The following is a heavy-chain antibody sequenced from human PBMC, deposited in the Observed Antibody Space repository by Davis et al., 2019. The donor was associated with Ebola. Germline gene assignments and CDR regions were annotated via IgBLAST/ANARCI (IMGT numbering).Heavy chain of an antibody. V-gene: IGHV1-46*03. CDR1: GYTFTDYF. D-gene: IGHD5/OR15-5a*01. J-gene: IGHJ6*02. Sequence: AASVKVSCKTSGYTFTDYFMHWVRQAPGQGLEWMGLINPRSGSTSYAQKFQGRVTMTRDTSTSTVYMELSSLRSEDTAVYYCAREVYDASRVMDVWGQGTTVTVSS. CDR2: INPRSGST. CDR3: AREVYDASRVMDV.